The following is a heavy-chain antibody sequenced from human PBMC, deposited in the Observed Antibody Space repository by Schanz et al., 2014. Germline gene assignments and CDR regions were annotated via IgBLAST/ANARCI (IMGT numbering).Heavy chain of an antibody. D-gene: IGHD2-8*01. Sequence: VQLVESGGGVVQPGGSLRLSCAVSGFTVSTNYMTWVRQAPGKGLECVSVLYTGGRTFYTGPVRVRCTISKDNSRNTLYLQRNSLRAEDSAVYYCATLYDREYFDYWGQGILVTVSS. V-gene: IGHV3-66*01. CDR3: ATLYDREYFDY. J-gene: IGHJ4*02. CDR2: LYTGGRT. CDR1: GFTVSTNY.